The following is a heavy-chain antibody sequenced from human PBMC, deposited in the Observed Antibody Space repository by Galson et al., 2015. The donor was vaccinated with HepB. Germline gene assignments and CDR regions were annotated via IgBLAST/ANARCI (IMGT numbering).Heavy chain of an antibody. J-gene: IGHJ4*02. CDR3: ATSGILGYCSSTSCYQDY. Sequence: SLRLSCAASGFTFSSYGMHWVRQAPGKGLEWVAVIWYDGSNKYYADSVKGRFTISRDNSKNTLYLQMNSLRAEDTAVYYCATSGILGYCSSTSCYQDYWGQGTLVTVSS. CDR1: GFTFSSYG. CDR2: IWYDGSNK. V-gene: IGHV3-33*01. D-gene: IGHD2-2*01.